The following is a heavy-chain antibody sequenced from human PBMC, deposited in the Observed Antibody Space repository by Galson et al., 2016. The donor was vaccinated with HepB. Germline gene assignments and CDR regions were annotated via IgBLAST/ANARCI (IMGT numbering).Heavy chain of an antibody. CDR3: ARDYSVGAIHDY. CDR2: MRGSGGST. D-gene: IGHD2-21*01. V-gene: IGHV3-23*01. J-gene: IGHJ4*02. CDR1: GFSFSNYA. Sequence: SLRLSCAASGFSFSNYAMSWVRQAPGQGLEWVSSMRGSGGSTYYADSVKGRFTASRDNAKNSLYLQMNTLRPEDTAIYYCARDYSVGAIHDYWGQGTLVTVSS.